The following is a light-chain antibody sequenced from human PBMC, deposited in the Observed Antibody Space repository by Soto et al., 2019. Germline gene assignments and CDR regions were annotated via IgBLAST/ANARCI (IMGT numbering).Light chain of an antibody. V-gene: IGLV1-44*01. J-gene: IGLJ3*02. CDR1: SSNIGSNT. CDR2: SNN. CDR3: AAWDDSLNARV. Sequence: QSVLTQPPSASGTPGQRVTISCSGSSSNIGSNTVNWYQQLPGTAPKLLIYSNNQRPSGVPDRFSGSKSGTSASLAISGLQSEDEAYYYCAAWDDSLNARVFGGGTKLTVL.